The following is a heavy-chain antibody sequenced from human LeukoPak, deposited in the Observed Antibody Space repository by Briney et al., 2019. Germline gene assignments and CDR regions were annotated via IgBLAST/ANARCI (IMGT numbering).Heavy chain of an antibody. D-gene: IGHD3-22*01. CDR3: ARDSGDSSGYYPPFDY. V-gene: IGHV1-2*02. Sequence: ASVKVSCKASGYTFTGYYMHWVRQAPGQGLEWMGWINPNSGGTNYAQKFQGRVTMTRDTSISTAYMELSRLRSDDTAVYYCARDSGDSSGYYPPFDYWGQGTLVTVSS. CDR2: INPNSGGT. CDR1: GYTFTGYY. J-gene: IGHJ4*02.